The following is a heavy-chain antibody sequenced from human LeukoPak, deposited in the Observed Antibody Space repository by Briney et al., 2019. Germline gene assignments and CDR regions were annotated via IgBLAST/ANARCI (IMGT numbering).Heavy chain of an antibody. V-gene: IGHV3-15*01. CDR3: TTEAVAGPPYY. CDR1: GFTLSNAW. CDR2: IKSKTDGGTT. J-gene: IGHJ4*02. Sequence: GGSLRLSCAASGFTLSNAWMSWVRQAPGKGLEWVGRIKSKTDGGTTDYAAPVKGRFTISRDDSKNTLYLQMNSLKTEDTAVYYCTTEAVAGPPYYWGRGTLVTVSS. D-gene: IGHD6-19*01.